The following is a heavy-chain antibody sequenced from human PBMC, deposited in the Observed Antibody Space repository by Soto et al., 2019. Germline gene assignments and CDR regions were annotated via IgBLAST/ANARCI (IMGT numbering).Heavy chain of an antibody. Sequence: TLSLTCTVSGGSISSGGYYWSWIRQHPGKGLEWIGYIYYSGSTYYNPSLKSRVTISVDTSKNQFSLKLSSVTAADTAVYYCARTPLAPLPIDYWGQGTLVTVSS. CDR3: ARTPLAPLPIDY. J-gene: IGHJ4*02. CDR2: IYYSGST. CDR1: GGSISSGGYY. V-gene: IGHV4-31*03.